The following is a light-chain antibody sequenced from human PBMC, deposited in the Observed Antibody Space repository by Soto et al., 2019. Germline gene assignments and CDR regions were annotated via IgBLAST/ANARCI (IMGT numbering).Light chain of an antibody. J-gene: IGKJ1*01. Sequence: DIQMTQSPSYVSASVGDRVSITCRASQDIRSWLAWYQQRPGKAPKLLIYAATILQSGVPSRFSGSGSGTTFTLTINNLQPEDFATYYCQQYNTYSKTFGQGTKVEIK. CDR1: QDIRSW. V-gene: IGKV1D-16*01. CDR3: QQYNTYSKT. CDR2: AAT.